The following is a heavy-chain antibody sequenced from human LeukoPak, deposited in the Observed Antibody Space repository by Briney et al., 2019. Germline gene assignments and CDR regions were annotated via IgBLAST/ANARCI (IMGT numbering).Heavy chain of an antibody. CDR1: GYTFTSYY. Sequence: ASVKVSYKASGYTFTSYYMHWVRQAPGQGLEWTGIINPSGGSTSYAQKFQGRVTMTRDTSTSTVYMELSSLRSEDTAVYYCASRSRDGYNWCAFDIWGQATMVTVSS. CDR2: INPSGGST. J-gene: IGHJ3*02. CDR3: ASRSRDGYNWCAFDI. V-gene: IGHV1-46*01. D-gene: IGHD5-24*01.